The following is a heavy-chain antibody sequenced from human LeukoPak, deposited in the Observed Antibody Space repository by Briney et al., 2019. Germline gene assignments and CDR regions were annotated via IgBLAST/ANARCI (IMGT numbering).Heavy chain of an antibody. V-gene: IGHV1-8*01. CDR2: MNPNSGNT. CDR1: GYTFTSYD. Sequence: ASVKVSCKASGYTFTSYDINWVRQAPGQGLEWMGWMNPNSGNTGYAQKFQGRVTMTRNTSISTAYMELSSLRSEDTAVYYCARVELDSSSWPIDYWGQGTLVTVSS. D-gene: IGHD6-13*01. CDR3: ARVELDSSSWPIDY. J-gene: IGHJ4*02.